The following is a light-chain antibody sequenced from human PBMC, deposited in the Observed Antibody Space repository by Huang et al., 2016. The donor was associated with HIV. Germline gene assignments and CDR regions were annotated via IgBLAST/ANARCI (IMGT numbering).Light chain of an antibody. CDR1: QSLLHSNGYND. CDR3: MQALQTPWT. J-gene: IGKJ1*01. Sequence: IVMTQSPVSLPVTPGEPASVSCRSSQSLLHSNGYNDLDWYLQKPGQSPQLLSYLGSNRASGVPDRFSGSGSGTDFTLKISRVQAEDVGVYYCMQALQTPWTFGQGTKVEIK. CDR2: LGS. V-gene: IGKV2-28*01.